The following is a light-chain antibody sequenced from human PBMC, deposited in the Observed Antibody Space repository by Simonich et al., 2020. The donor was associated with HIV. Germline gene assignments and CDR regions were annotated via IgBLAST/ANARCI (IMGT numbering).Light chain of an antibody. Sequence: EIVLTQSPATLSLSPGERATLSCRASPSVSSYLAWYQQKPGQAPRLLIYDASNRATGIPARFSGSGSGTDFTLTISSLQPEDFATYYCQQANSFPYTFGGGTKVEIK. CDR3: QQANSFPYT. CDR2: DAS. V-gene: IGKV3-11*01. CDR1: PSVSSY. J-gene: IGKJ4*01.